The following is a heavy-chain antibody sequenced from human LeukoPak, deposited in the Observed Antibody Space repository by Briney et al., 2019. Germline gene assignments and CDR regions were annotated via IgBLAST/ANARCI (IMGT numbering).Heavy chain of an antibody. Sequence: SETLSLTCAVYGGSFSGYYWSWIRQPPGKGLEWIGEINHSGSTNYNPSLKSRVTISVDTSKNQFSLKLSSVTAADTAVYYCARGSAYSSSSHYFDYWGQGTLVTVSS. J-gene: IGHJ4*02. CDR3: ARGSAYSSSSHYFDY. CDR1: GGSFSGYY. V-gene: IGHV4-34*01. CDR2: INHSGST. D-gene: IGHD6-13*01.